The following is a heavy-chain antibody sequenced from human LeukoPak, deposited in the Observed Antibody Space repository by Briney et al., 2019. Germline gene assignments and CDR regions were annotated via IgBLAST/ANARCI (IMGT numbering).Heavy chain of an antibody. CDR3: ARHHQHDTTVNYYYYMDV. V-gene: IGHV4-39*01. CDR1: GGSIISSSYY. CDR2: IYYSGST. J-gene: IGHJ6*03. Sequence: SETLSLTCTVSGGSIISSSYYWGWIRQPPGKGLEWIGSIYYSGSTYYNPSLKSRVTISVDTSKNQFSLKLSSVTAADTAVYYCARHHQHDTTVNYYYYMDVWGKGTTVTVSS. D-gene: IGHD2-2*01.